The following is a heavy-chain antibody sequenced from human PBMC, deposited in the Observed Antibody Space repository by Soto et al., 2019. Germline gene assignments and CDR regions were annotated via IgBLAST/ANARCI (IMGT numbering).Heavy chain of an antibody. D-gene: IGHD3-22*01. V-gene: IGHV2-5*02. Sequence: SGPTLVNPTQTLTLTCTFSGFSLSTSGVGVGWIRQPPGKALEWLALIYWDDDKRYSPSLKSRLTITKDTSKNQVVLTMTNMDPVDTATYYCAHLSYYYDSSGYPNWFDPWGQGTLVTVSS. CDR3: AHLSYYYDSSGYPNWFDP. CDR1: GFSLSTSGVG. J-gene: IGHJ5*02. CDR2: IYWDDDK.